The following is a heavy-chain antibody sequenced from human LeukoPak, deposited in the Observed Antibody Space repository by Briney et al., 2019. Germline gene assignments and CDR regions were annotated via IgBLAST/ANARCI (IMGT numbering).Heavy chain of an antibody. V-gene: IGHV3-9*01. J-gene: IGHJ3*01. CDR1: GFTFDDYV. CDR3: AKDIGVRSGRNAFDF. D-gene: IGHD2-15*01. CDR2: ISWNSNNI. Sequence: GGSLRLSCAASGFTFDDYVMHWVRQPPGKGLEGVSGISWNSNNIGYADSVKGRFTISRDNAKNSLYLQMNSLRAEDTALYYCAKDIGVRSGRNAFDFWGQGTMVTVSA.